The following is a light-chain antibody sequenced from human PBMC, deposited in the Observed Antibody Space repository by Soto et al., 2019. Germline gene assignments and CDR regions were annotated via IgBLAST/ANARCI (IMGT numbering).Light chain of an antibody. J-gene: IGLJ1*01. CDR3: SSYTSSGTPHV. CDR2: EVS. V-gene: IGLV2-14*01. CDR1: SSDVGGYNY. Sequence: QSALTQPASVSGSPGQSITISCTGTSSDVGGYNYVFWYQQHPGKAPKLMIYEVSNRPSGVSNRFSGSKSGNTASLTISGLQAEDEADYYCSSYTSSGTPHVFGTGTKVTVL.